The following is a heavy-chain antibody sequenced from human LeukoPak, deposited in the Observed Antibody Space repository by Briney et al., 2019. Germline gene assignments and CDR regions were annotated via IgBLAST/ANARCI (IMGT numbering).Heavy chain of an antibody. CDR1: GFTFSSYN. CDR2: ISSSGSTI. Sequence: GGSLRLSCAASGFTFSSYNMNWVRQAPGKVLEWVSYISSSGSTIYYADSVKGRFTISRDNAKNSLYLQMNSLRAEDTAVYYCAELGITMIGGVWGKGTTVTISS. V-gene: IGHV3-48*03. D-gene: IGHD3-10*02. J-gene: IGHJ6*04. CDR3: AELGITMIGGV.